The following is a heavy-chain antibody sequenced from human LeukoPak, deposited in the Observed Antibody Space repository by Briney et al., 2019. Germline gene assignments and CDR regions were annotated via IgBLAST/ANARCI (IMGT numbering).Heavy chain of an antibody. J-gene: IGHJ5*02. V-gene: IGHV3-7*01. Sequence: TGGSLRLSCAASGFTFSSYSMNWVRQAPGKGLEWVANIKQDGSEKYYVDSVRGRFTISRDNAQNSLSLQMNILRPQDTAVYYCARAYCRSTNCCCPSWGQGTLVTVSS. CDR3: ARAYCRSTNCCCPS. CDR2: IKQDGSEK. CDR1: GFTFSSYS. D-gene: IGHD2-2*01.